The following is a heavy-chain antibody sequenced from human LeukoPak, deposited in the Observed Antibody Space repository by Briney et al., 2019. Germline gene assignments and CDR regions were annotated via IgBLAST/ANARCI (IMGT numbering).Heavy chain of an antibody. D-gene: IGHD3-10*01. V-gene: IGHV4-34*01. Sequence: SETLSFTCAVYGGSLSGYSWTWIRQPPGKGLEWIGEIDHSGSTNYNASLTSRVIISADTSQNQFSLKLTSVTVADTAVYYCARVYVTVVRGRWFDPWGQGTLVTVSS. CDR2: IDHSGST. CDR3: ARVYVTVVRGRWFDP. CDR1: GGSLSGYS. J-gene: IGHJ5*02.